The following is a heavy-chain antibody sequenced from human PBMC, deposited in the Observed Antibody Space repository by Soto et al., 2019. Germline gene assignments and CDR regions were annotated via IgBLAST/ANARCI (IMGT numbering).Heavy chain of an antibody. Sequence: SETLSLTCTVSGGSISSSSYYWGWIRQPPGKGLEWIGSIYYSGSTYYNPSLKSRVTISVDTSKNQFSLKLSYVTAADTAVYYCARLPYYYDSSGYSDFDYWGQGTLVTVSS. J-gene: IGHJ4*02. CDR3: ARLPYYYDSSGYSDFDY. CDR2: IYYSGST. CDR1: GGSISSSSYY. V-gene: IGHV4-39*01. D-gene: IGHD3-22*01.